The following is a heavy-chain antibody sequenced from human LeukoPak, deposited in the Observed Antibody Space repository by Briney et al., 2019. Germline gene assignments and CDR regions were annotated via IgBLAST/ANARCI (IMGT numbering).Heavy chain of an antibody. CDR3: AKDSYYYDSSGYYYDY. Sequence: GGSLRLSCAASGFTFSSDAMSWGRRAPGKRLEWVSAISGSGGGTYYADSVKGRFTISRDNSKNTLYLKIDRLRAEDPAGFNCAKDSYYYDSSGYYYDYWGQATLVTVSS. CDR2: ISGSGGGT. J-gene: IGHJ4*02. CDR1: GFTFSSDA. V-gene: IGHV3-23*01. D-gene: IGHD3-22*01.